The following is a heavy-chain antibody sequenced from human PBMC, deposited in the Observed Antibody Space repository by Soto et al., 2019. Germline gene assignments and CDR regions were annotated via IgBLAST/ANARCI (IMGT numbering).Heavy chain of an antibody. CDR2: EWYNDRTR. D-gene: IGHD2-8*02. CDR1: GFTFSDYG. J-gene: IGHJ3*02. CDR3: ARGSGGVLSGDAFDM. V-gene: IGHV3-33*01. Sequence: QVQLVESGGDVVQPGRSLRLSCAASGFTFSDYGMHWVRQAPGKGLEWVAVEWYNDRTRFHADSVKGRFTVSRDNSKDTLYLQMNSLRAEDTAVYYCARGSGGVLSGDAFDMWGRGTMVTVSS.